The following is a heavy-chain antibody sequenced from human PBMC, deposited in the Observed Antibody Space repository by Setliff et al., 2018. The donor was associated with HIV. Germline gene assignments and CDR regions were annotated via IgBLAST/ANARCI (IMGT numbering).Heavy chain of an antibody. CDR2: IYNSAST. Sequence: PLETLSLTCTVSGASINSGYDYWVWIRQPPGKGLQWIGSIYNSASTYYSPSLKRRVIMSVDTSKNRFSLRLSSVSAADTAVYYCARTSYNFWGGPDSWGQGTLVTVSS. J-gene: IGHJ4*02. CDR1: GASINSGYDY. D-gene: IGHD3-3*01. CDR3: ARTSYNFWGGPDS. V-gene: IGHV4-39*02.